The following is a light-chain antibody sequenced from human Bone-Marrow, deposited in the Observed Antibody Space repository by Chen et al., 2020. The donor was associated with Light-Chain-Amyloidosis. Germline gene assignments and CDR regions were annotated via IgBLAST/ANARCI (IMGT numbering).Light chain of an antibody. CDR2: DVN. J-gene: IGLJ3*02. Sequence: QSALTQPASVSGSPGQSITISCTGSSSDIGGNKYVSWYQQYPGKAPKLMIYDVNNRPSGVSNRFSGSQSGSTASLTISGLQAEDEAAYYCSSITDSTTWVFGGGTKVTVL. CDR3: SSITDSTTWV. CDR1: SSDIGGNKY. V-gene: IGLV2-14*01.